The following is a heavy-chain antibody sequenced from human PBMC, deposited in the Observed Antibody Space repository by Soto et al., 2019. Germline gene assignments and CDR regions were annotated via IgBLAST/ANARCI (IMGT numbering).Heavy chain of an antibody. CDR2: ISAYNGNT. D-gene: IGHD5-12*01. J-gene: IGHJ4*02. Sequence: QVQLVQSGAEVKKPGASVKVSCKASGYTFTSYGISGVRQAPGQGLEWMGWISAYNGNTNYAQKLQCRVTMTTDTSTSTAYMELRRLRSDDTAVYYCARVKGGYDRGEFDYWGQGTLVTVSS. V-gene: IGHV1-18*01. CDR1: GYTFTSYG. CDR3: ARVKGGYDRGEFDY.